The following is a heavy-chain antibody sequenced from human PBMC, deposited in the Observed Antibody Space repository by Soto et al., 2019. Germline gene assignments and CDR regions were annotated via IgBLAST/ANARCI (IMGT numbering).Heavy chain of an antibody. CDR3: ARSQGSSTSLESDYYYYYGMDV. CDR1: VGTFSSYA. D-gene: IGHD2-2*01. J-gene: IGHJ6*02. V-gene: IGHV1-69*01. Sequence: QVQLVQSGAEVKKPGSSVKVSCKASVGTFSSYAISWVRQAPGQGLEWMGGIIPISETTNYAQKFQGRVTITGDESKSTAYMELSSLRSEDTAVYYCARSQGSSTSLESDYYYYYGMDVWGQGTTVTVSS. CDR2: IIPISETT.